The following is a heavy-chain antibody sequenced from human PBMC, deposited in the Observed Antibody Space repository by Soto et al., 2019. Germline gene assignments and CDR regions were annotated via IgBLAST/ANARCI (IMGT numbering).Heavy chain of an antibody. CDR2: SYSGGST. V-gene: IGHV3-53*03. D-gene: IGHD2-21*01. J-gene: IGHJ4*02. Sequence: WGTLRLSCSASGFTVSSNYMSWVRQPPGKGQEWVSVSYSGGSTDNADSVKDRFTISIDNSKNTRYLQVNDLRAEDTAVSYCAGGGCRRLHRLFVFDSWGQGTLVTVSS. CDR1: GFTVSSNY. CDR3: AGGGCRRLHRLFVFDS.